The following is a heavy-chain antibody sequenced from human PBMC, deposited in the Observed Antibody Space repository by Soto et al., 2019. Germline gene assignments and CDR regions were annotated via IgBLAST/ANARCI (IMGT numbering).Heavy chain of an antibody. CDR1: GYTFTSYA. D-gene: IGHD3-3*01. J-gene: IGHJ6*02. CDR2: INAGNGNT. Sequence: ASVKVSCKASGYTFTSYAMHWVRQAPGQRLEWMGWINAGNGNTKYSQKLQGRVTITRDTSASTAYMELSSLRSEDTAVYYCAREKGARIFGVASYGMDVWGQGTTVTVSS. CDR3: AREKGARIFGVASYGMDV. V-gene: IGHV1-3*01.